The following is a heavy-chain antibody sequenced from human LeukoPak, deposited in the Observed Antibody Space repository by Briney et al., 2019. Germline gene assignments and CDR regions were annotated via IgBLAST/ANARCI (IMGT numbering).Heavy chain of an antibody. V-gene: IGHV3-72*01. CDR3: VRAARESPDNYYYGLDA. J-gene: IGHJ6*02. CDR2: TRNKPKSYTT. CDR1: GFTFSDHY. Sequence: GRSLRLSCAASGFTFSDHYMDWVRQAPGKGLEWVGRTRNKPKSYTTEYAASVRGRFTISRDDSKNSLYLQMNSLKNEDTAVYYCVRAARESPDNYYYGLDAWGQGTTVTVSS.